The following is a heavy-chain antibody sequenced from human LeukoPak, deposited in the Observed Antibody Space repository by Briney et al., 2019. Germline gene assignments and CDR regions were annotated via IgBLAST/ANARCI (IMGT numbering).Heavy chain of an antibody. CDR1: GFTFDDYA. J-gene: IGHJ1*01. CDR2: ISWSGGST. V-gene: IGHV3-20*04. Sequence: GGSLRLSCAASGFTFDDYAMSWVRHVPGKGLEWVSGISWSGGSTGYADSVKGRFTISRDNAKNSLYLQMNSLRAEDTALYYCARHGGSSSPGYFQHWGQGTLVTVSS. D-gene: IGHD6-13*01. CDR3: ARHGGSSSPGYFQH.